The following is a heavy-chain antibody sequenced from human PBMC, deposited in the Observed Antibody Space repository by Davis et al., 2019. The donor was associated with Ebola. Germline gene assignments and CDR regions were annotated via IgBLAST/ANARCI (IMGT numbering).Heavy chain of an antibody. V-gene: IGHV3-7*04. D-gene: IGHD6-19*01. Sequence: PGGSLRLSCAASGFTFSSYWMSWVRQAPGKGLEWVANIKQDGSAKYYVDSVKGRFTISRDNAKNSLYLQMNSLRAEDTAVYYCARGGIAVANVYYYYYSMDVWGQGTTVTVSS. CDR1: GFTFSSYW. CDR3: ARGGIAVANVYYYYYSMDV. CDR2: IKQDGSAK. J-gene: IGHJ6*02.